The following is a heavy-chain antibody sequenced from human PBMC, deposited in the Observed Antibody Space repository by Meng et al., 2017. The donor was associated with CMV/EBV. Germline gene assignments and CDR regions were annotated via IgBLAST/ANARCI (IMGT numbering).Heavy chain of an antibody. CDR3: AKEAEPHSGYDFWSGYYTSGMDV. CDR2: ISWDGGST. Sequence: GEPLKISCAASGFTFDDYTMHWVRQAPGKGLEWVSLISWDGGSTYYADSVKGRFTISRDNSKNSLYLQMNSLRTEDTALYYCAKEAEPHSGYDFWSGYYTSGMDVWGQGTTVTVSS. CDR1: GFTFDDYT. J-gene: IGHJ6*02. V-gene: IGHV3-43*01. D-gene: IGHD3-3*01.